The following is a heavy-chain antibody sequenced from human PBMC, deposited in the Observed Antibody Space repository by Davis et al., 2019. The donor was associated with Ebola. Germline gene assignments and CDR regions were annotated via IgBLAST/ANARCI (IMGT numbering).Heavy chain of an antibody. V-gene: IGHV3-33*01. D-gene: IGHD1-14*01. J-gene: IGHJ4*02. CDR3: ARSEPPDY. Sequence: GGSLRLSCAASGFTFSSYGMHWVRQAPGKGLEWVAVIWYDGSNKYYADSVKGRFTISRDNAKNSLYLQMNGLRAEDTAVYYCARSEPPDYWGQGTLVTVSS. CDR1: GFTFSSYG. CDR2: IWYDGSNK.